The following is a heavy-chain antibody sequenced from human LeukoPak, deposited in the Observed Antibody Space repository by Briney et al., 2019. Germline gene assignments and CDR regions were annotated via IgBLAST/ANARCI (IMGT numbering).Heavy chain of an antibody. J-gene: IGHJ4*02. Sequence: GGSLRLSCAASGFSFRNYWMGWVRQAPGKGLEWVANTKPDGSAEYYADSVGGRFSTSRDNANNLLYLQMNSLRAEDTAVYYCARDGGLHTNFDYWGQGTLVTVSS. CDR3: ARDGGLHTNFDY. D-gene: IGHD5-18*01. CDR2: TKPDGSAE. CDR1: GFSFRNYW. V-gene: IGHV3-7*01.